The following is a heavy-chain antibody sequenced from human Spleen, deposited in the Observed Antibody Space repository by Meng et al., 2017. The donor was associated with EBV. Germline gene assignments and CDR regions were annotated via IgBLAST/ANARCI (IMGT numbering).Heavy chain of an antibody. CDR1: GDSISSSRYY. Sequence: QLQLQESGPGLVKPSETLSLTCTVSGDSISSSRYYWGWIRQPPGKGLEWIGNIYYSGTTYCKPSLKSRVSISVDTSNNQFSLKLRSVIAADTAVYYCARLWGGFDSWGQGTLVTVSS. CDR2: IYYSGTT. CDR3: ARLWGGFDS. J-gene: IGHJ4*02. V-gene: IGHV4-39*01. D-gene: IGHD3-16*01.